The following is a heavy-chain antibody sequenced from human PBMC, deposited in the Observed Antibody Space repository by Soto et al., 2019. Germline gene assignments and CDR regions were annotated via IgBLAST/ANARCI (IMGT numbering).Heavy chain of an antibody. D-gene: IGHD6-13*01. V-gene: IGHV1-69*13. Sequence: ASVKVSCKASGGTFSSYAISWVRQAPGQGLEWMGGIIPIFGTANYAQKFQGRVTITADESTSTAYMELSSLRSEDTAVYYCARAPEYSSSWYYFDYWGHGTLVTVSS. CDR2: IIPIFGTA. CDR3: ARAPEYSSSWYYFDY. J-gene: IGHJ4*01. CDR1: GGTFSSYA.